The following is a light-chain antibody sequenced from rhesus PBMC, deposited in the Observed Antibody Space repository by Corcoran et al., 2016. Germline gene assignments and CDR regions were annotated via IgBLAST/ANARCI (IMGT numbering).Light chain of an antibody. V-gene: IGKV1-38*01. CDR2: DAS. J-gene: IGKJ3*01. CDR1: QGICSF. CDR3: PTRNSYPFT. Sequence: DIQLTQSPSSLSASVGDRVTITCRAIQGICSFLAWYQQKSGKAPKLLIYDASNLQSGVPSGFSGSGSGTEFTLSISSQQPEDFATYYCPTRNSYPFTFGPGAKLDIK.